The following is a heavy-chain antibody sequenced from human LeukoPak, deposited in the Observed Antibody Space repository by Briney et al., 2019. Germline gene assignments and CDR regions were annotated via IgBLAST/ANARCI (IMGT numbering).Heavy chain of an antibody. D-gene: IGHD6-19*01. CDR2: ISGSGGDT. CDR3: ATASYSSGPYYYGMDV. V-gene: IGHV3-23*01. CDR1: GFSFSSHV. J-gene: IGHJ6*02. Sequence: PGGSLRLSCAASGFSFSSHVMHWVRQAPGKGLEWVSGISGSGGDTYYADSVKGRFTISRDNSKNTLYLHMNSLRAEDTALYYCATASYSSGPYYYGMDVWGHGTTVTVSS.